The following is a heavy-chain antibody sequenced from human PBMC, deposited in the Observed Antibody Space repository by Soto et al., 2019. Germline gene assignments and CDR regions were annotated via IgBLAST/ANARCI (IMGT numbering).Heavy chain of an antibody. CDR1: RFTFRSCS. J-gene: IGHJ4*02. CDR3: ARGSSGSDY. CDR2: ISPTSSTM. V-gene: IGHV3-48*02. D-gene: IGHD3-22*01. Sequence: EVQLVESGGGLVQPGGSLRLSCAANRFTFRSCSRNWVRQAPGKGLEWVSYISPTSSTMYYADSVKGRFTISRDNVKNSLYLQMNSLRDEDSAVYYCARGSSGSDYWGQGTLVTVSS.